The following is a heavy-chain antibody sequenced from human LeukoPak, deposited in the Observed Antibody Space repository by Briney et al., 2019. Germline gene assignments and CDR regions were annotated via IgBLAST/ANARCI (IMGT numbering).Heavy chain of an antibody. J-gene: IGHJ3*02. D-gene: IGHD3-9*01. CDR2: IYYSGST. CDR3: ARDPYYDILTGWGAFDI. Sequence: PSETLSLTCAVSGGSISSSSYYWSWIRQPPGKGLEWIGYIYYSGSTNYNPSLKSRVTISVDTSKNQFSLKLSSVTAADTAVYYCARDPYYDILTGWGAFDIWGQGTMVTVSS. V-gene: IGHV4-61*01. CDR1: GGSISSSSYY.